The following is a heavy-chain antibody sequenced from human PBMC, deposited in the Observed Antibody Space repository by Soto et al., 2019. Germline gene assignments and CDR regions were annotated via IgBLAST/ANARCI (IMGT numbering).Heavy chain of an antibody. J-gene: IGHJ4*02. V-gene: IGHV3-23*01. CDR2: ISGSGGTT. Sequence: VQLLESGGGLVQPGGSLRLSCAASGFIFSNYAMTWVRQAPGKGLERVSTISGSGGTTYYTDSVKGRFTISRDNSKNTMYMKKDRLTAEDADVSYWSKSPLRTTSEFDYWGQGTLVTVSS. CDR1: GFIFSNYA. CDR3: SKSPLRTTSEFDY. D-gene: IGHD4-17*01.